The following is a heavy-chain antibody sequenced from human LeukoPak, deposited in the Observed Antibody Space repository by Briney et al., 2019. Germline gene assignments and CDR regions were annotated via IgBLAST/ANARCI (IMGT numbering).Heavy chain of an antibody. D-gene: IGHD1-26*01. CDR1: GVSISSYY. V-gene: IGHV4-59*08. CDR3: ARHPRYSGSSMYYFDY. J-gene: IGHJ4*02. Sequence: SETLSLTCTVSGVSISSYYRSWVRQPPGKGLEWIGYIYYSGSTNYNPSLKSRVTISVDTSKNQFSLKLSSVTAADTAVYYCARHPRYSGSSMYYFDYWGQGILVTVSS. CDR2: IYYSGST.